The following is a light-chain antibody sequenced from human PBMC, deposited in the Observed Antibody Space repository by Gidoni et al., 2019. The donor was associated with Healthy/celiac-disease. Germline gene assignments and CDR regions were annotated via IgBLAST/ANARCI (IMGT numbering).Light chain of an antibody. J-gene: IGKJ3*01. CDR3: MQALHTPRT. CDR1: HSLLHSTGYNY. CDR2: LGS. Sequence: EMVRTQSQLSLPVTPGEPASISCRSSHSLLHSTGYNYLDCYLQKPGQSPQLLIYLGSNRASGVPDSFIGSGSGTDFTLKISRVEADEVVVYYCMQALHTPRTFGPGTKVEIK. V-gene: IGKV2-28*01.